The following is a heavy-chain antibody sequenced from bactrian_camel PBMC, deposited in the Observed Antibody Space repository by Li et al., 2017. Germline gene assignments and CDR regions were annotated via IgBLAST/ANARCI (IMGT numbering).Heavy chain of an antibody. CDR1: PYIYSSYC. Sequence: QLVESGGGSVQAGGSLRLSCEISPYIYSSYCMGWFRQAPGKGLEWVSGINGANGRTYYADSVRGRFTISRDNANNSLYLQMNSLIPEDAGVYYAAMYFGYWGHGTQVTVS. J-gene: IGHJ6*01. CDR2: INGANGRT. V-gene: IGHV3S40*01. CDR3: AMYFGY.